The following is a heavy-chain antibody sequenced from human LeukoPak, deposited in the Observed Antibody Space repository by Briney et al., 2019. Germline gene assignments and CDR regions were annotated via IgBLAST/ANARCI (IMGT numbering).Heavy chain of an antibody. V-gene: IGHV1-69*13. CDR2: IIPIFGTA. Sequence: SVKVSCKASGYTFTGYYMHWVRQAPGQGLEWMGGIIPIFGTANYAQKFQGRVTITADESTSTAYMELSSLRSEDTAVYYCARGSGSTMVRGVIITEEYFQHWGQGTLVTVSS. D-gene: IGHD3-10*01. CDR1: GYTFTGYY. CDR3: ARGSGSTMVRGVIITEEYFQH. J-gene: IGHJ1*01.